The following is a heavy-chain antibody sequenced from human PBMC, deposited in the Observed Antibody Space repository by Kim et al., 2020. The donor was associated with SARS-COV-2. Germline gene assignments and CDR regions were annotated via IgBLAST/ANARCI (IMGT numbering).Heavy chain of an antibody. V-gene: IGHV4-34*01. CDR1: GGSFSGYY. J-gene: IGHJ6*02. D-gene: IGHD3-10*01. Sequence: SETLSLTCAVYGGSFSGYYWSWIRQPPGKGLEWIGEINHSGSTNYNASLKSRVTISVDTSKNQFSLKLSSVTAADTAVYYCARGCAGITMVRGVIRRNGYYYGMDVWGQGTTVTVSS. CDR2: INHSGST. CDR3: ARGCAGITMVRGVIRRNGYYYGMDV.